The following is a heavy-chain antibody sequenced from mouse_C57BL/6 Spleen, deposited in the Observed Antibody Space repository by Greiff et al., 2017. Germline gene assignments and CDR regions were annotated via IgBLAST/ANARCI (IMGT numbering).Heavy chain of an antibody. J-gene: IGHJ2*01. V-gene: IGHV5-17*01. CDR1: GFTFSDYG. Sequence: EVKLMESGGGLVKPGGSLKLSCAASGFTFSDYGMHWVRQAPEKGLEWVAYISSGSSTIYYADTVKGRFTIPRDNAKNTLFLQMTSLRSEDTAMYYCARRSKEGFDYWGQGTTLTVSS. CDR3: ARRSKEGFDY. CDR2: ISSGSSTI.